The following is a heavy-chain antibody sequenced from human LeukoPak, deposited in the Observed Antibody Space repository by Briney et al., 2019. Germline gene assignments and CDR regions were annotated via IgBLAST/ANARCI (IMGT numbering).Heavy chain of an antibody. Sequence: ASVKVSCKASGYTFTGYYMHWVRQAPGQGLEWMGWISAYNGNTNYAHKLQGRVTMTTDTSTSTAYMELRSLRSDDTAVYYCARHRSRMVRGGDWFDPWGQGTLVTVSS. J-gene: IGHJ5*02. CDR2: ISAYNGNT. CDR1: GYTFTGYY. CDR3: ARHRSRMVRGGDWFDP. D-gene: IGHD3-10*01. V-gene: IGHV1-18*04.